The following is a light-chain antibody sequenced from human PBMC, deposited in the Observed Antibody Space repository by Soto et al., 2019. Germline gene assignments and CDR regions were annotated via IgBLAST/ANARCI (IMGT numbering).Light chain of an antibody. CDR2: TDD. J-gene: IGLJ2*01. V-gene: IGLV1-44*01. CDR1: SFNIGSNT. Sequence: QSGLTQPPSASATPGQRVTISCSGSSFNIGSNTVNWYQQFPGTAPKLLMHTDDQRPSGVPDRFSGSKSGTSASLAISGLQSGDEADYFCAAWDDSLNALLFGGGTKLTVL. CDR3: AAWDDSLNALL.